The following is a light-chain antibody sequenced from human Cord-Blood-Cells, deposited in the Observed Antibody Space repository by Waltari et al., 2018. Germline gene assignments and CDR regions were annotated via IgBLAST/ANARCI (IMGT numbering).Light chain of an antibody. CDR2: AAS. V-gene: IGKV1-39*01. Sequence: DIQMTQSASSLSASVGDRVTITCRASQSISSYLNWYQQKPGKAPKLLIYAASSLQTGVPSRFGGNGSGTDFTLTISSLQPEDFATYYCQQSYSTPLTFGGGTKVEIK. J-gene: IGKJ4*01. CDR3: QQSYSTPLT. CDR1: QSISSY.